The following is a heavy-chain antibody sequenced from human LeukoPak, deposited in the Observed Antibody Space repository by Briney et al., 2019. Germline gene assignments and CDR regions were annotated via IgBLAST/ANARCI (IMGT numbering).Heavy chain of an antibody. V-gene: IGHV3-30*02. Sequence: GGSLRLSCAASGFTFSSYGMHWVRQAPGKGPEWVAFIRYDGSNKYYADSVKGRFTISRDNSKNTLYLQMNSLRAEDTAVYYCAKIPLYYYDSSLSGGYWGQGTLVTVSS. CDR3: AKIPLYYYDSSLSGGY. J-gene: IGHJ4*02. D-gene: IGHD3-22*01. CDR1: GFTFSSYG. CDR2: IRYDGSNK.